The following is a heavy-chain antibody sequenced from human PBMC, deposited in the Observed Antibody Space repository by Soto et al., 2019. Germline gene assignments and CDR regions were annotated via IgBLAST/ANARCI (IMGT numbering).Heavy chain of an antibody. CDR3: ARNRNSIDS. D-gene: IGHD4-4*01. CDR1: GFSLSTSGVG. V-gene: IGHV2-5*02. J-gene: IGHJ4*02. CDR2: IYWDDDK. Sequence: SGPTLVNPTQTLTLTCTFSGFSLSTSGVGVGWIRQPPGKALEWLALIYWDDDKRYSPSLKSRLTITKDASKNQVVLTMTDMDPMDTATYYCARNRNSIDSSGQGTLVTVSS.